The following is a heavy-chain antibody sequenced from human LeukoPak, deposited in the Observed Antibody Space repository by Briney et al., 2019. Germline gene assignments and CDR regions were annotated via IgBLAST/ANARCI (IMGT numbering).Heavy chain of an antibody. J-gene: IGHJ4*02. CDR2: INHSGST. CDR3: ASTVGRLQLVGAIFDY. D-gene: IGHD6-6*01. Sequence: ETLSLTCAVYGGSFSGYYWSWIRQPPGKGLEWIGEINHSGSTNYNPSLKSRVTISVDTSKNQFSLKLSSVTAADTAVYYCASTVGRLQLVGAIFDYWGQGTLVTVSS. CDR1: GGSFSGYY. V-gene: IGHV4-34*01.